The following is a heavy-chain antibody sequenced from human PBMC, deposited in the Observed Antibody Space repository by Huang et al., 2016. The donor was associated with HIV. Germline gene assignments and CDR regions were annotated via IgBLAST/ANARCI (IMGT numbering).Heavy chain of an antibody. V-gene: IGHV4-59*11. Sequence: QVQLRESGPGLVKPSETLSLLCIVSGGSISSQHWSWMRQSPGKGLEWIGHIYYSGSTNYNPSLESRLTISLDTSKNEFSLKLSSVTAADTAIYYCARATSYFYDSDGYYFDYWGQGTLVTVSS. J-gene: IGHJ4*02. D-gene: IGHD3-9*01. CDR3: ARATSYFYDSDGYYFDY. CDR1: GGSISSQH. CDR2: IYYSGST.